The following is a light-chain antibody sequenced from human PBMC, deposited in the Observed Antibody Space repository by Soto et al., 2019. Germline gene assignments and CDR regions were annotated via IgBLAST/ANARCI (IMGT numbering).Light chain of an antibody. J-gene: IGLJ1*01. CDR2: EVS. CDR3: SSSTTGSTPFV. CDR1: SXDIGGSNS. Sequence: QSVLTQPVSVSGSPGQSITISCTGTSXDIGGSNSVSWYQQHPGKAPKLMISEVSNRPSGVSLRFSGSKSGSTASLTISGLQADDEADYYCSSSTTGSTPFVFGTGTKVTV. V-gene: IGLV2-14*01.